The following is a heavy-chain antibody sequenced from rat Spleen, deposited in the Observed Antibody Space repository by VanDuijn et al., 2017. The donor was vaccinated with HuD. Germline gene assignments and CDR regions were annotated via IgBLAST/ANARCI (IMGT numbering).Heavy chain of an antibody. J-gene: IGHJ2*01. CDR3: ATPNSFDY. D-gene: IGHD3-1*01. Sequence: EVQLVESDGGLVQPGRSLKLSCAASGFTFSNYYMAWVRQAPTKGLEWVASISPSGGSTYYPDSVKGRFTISRDNAKSTQYLQMDSLRSEDTATYYCATPNSFDYWGQGVMVTVSS. V-gene: IGHV5-25*01. CDR1: GFTFSNYY. CDR2: ISPSGGST.